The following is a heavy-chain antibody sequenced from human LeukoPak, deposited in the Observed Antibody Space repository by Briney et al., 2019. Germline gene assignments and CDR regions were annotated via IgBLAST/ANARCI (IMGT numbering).Heavy chain of an antibody. D-gene: IGHD3-22*01. CDR1: GYTFTGYY. V-gene: IGHV1-69*13. CDR3: ARVHYYDSSGYSIDY. J-gene: IGHJ4*02. Sequence: SVKVSYKASGYTFTGYYMHWVRQAPGQGLEWMGGIIPIFGTANYAQKFQGRVTITADESTSTAYMELSSLRSEDTAVYYCARVHYYDSSGYSIDYWGQGTLVTVSS. CDR2: IIPIFGTA.